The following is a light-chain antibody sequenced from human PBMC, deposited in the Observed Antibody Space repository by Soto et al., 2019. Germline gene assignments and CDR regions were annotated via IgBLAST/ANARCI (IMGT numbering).Light chain of an antibody. CDR2: DAS. Sequence: DIQMTQSPSTLSASVGDRGTITCRASQTISSWLAWYQQKPGKAPELLIYDASTLHSGVPSRFSGSESGTEFTLTINSLQPDDFATYYCQQYNSYPYAFGQGTKLQIK. CDR3: QQYNSYPYA. CDR1: QTISSW. J-gene: IGKJ2*01. V-gene: IGKV1-5*01.